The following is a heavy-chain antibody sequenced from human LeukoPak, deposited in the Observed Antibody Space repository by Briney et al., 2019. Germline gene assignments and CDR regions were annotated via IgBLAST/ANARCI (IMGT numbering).Heavy chain of an antibody. CDR3: AREDCSGGSCYYRAFDI. V-gene: IGHV4-30-2*01. CDR2: ISHSEST. D-gene: IGHD2-15*01. Sequence: PSETLSLTCAVSGVSISSSGYSWSWIRQPPGKGLEWIGYISHSESTYYNPSLKSRVTISLDRSKNQFSLKLSSVTAADTAVYYCAREDCSGGSCYYRAFDIWGQGTMVTVFS. CDR1: GVSISSSGYS. J-gene: IGHJ3*02.